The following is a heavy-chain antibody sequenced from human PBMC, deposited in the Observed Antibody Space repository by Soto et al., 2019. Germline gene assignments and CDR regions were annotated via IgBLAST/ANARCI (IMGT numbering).Heavy chain of an antibody. Sequence: SETLSLTCTVSGGSISSYYWSWIRQPPGKGLEWIGYIYYSGSTNYNPSLKSRVTISVDTSKNQFSLKLSSVTAADTAVYYCARGYGDWYYYGMDVWGQGTTVTVSS. CDR3: ARGYGDWYYYGMDV. J-gene: IGHJ6*02. V-gene: IGHV4-59*01. CDR2: IYYSGST. D-gene: IGHD4-17*01. CDR1: GGSISSYY.